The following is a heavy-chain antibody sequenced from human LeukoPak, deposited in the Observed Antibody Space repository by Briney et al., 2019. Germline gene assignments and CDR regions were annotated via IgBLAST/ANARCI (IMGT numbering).Heavy chain of an antibody. Sequence: GGSLRLSCAASGFTFSTYGMHWVRQAPGKGLEWVAIIWFDGSRTYYANSVKGRFTISRDNSESTLYLQMESLRADDTAVYYCTREPEYFDYWGQGALVTVSS. CDR2: IWFDGSRT. CDR1: GFTFSTYG. D-gene: IGHD1-14*01. CDR3: TREPEYFDY. J-gene: IGHJ4*02. V-gene: IGHV3-33*01.